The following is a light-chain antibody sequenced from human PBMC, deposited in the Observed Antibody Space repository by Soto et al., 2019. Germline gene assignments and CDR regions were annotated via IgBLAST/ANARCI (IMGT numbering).Light chain of an antibody. Sequence: DIQLTQSPSLLSASVGDRVTITCRASQGISTFLAWYQQHPGTAPKRLIYDASNLQSGVPSRFSGSGSGTEFTLTISSLQPDDFATYYCQQYQSSWTFGQGTKVEIK. CDR3: QQYQSSWT. CDR1: QGISTF. V-gene: IGKV1-9*01. J-gene: IGKJ1*01. CDR2: DAS.